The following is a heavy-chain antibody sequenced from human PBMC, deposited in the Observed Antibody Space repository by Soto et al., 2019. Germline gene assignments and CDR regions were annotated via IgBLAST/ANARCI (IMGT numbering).Heavy chain of an antibody. CDR2: IYHSGSS. Sequence: QVQLQESGPGLVKPSGTLSLTCAVSGGSISSSNWWSWVRQPPGKGLARIGGIYHSGSSNCYPSLKSRVPISVDKSKNHFSLKLSSVTAADTAVYYCARVSGSYYYGMDVWGQGTTVTVS. CDR3: ARVSGSYYYGMDV. J-gene: IGHJ6*02. CDR1: GGSISSSNW. V-gene: IGHV4-4*02. D-gene: IGHD1-26*01.